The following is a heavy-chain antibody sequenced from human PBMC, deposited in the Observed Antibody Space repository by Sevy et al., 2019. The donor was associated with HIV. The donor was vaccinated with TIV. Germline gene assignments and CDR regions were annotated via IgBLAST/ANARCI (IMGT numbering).Heavy chain of an antibody. CDR3: ARVGYSYGYDY. J-gene: IGHJ4*02. CDR1: GFTVSSNY. Sequence: GGSLRLSCAASGFTVSSNYMSWVRQAPGKGLEWVSVIYSGGSTYYAYTVKGRFTISRDNSKNTLYIQMNSLRAEDTAVYYCARVGYSYGYDYWGQGTLVTVSS. CDR2: IYSGGST. V-gene: IGHV3-53*01. D-gene: IGHD5-18*01.